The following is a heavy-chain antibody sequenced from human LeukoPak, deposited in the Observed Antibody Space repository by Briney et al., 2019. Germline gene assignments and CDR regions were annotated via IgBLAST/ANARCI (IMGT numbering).Heavy chain of an antibody. V-gene: IGHV1-18*01. CDR3: ARDQYCTNGVCYRGYYYMDV. Sequence: GASVKVSCKASGYTFTSYGISWVRQAPGQGLEWMGWISAYNGNTNYAQKLQGRVTMTTGTSTSTAYMELRSLRSDDTAVYYCARDQYCTNGVCYRGYYYMDVWGKGTTVTVSS. CDR2: ISAYNGNT. D-gene: IGHD2-8*01. CDR1: GYTFTSYG. J-gene: IGHJ6*03.